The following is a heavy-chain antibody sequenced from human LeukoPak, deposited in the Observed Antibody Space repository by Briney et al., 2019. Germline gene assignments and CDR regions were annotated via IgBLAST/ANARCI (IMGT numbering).Heavy chain of an antibody. CDR1: GGSISSGGYS. D-gene: IGHD6-19*01. J-gene: IGHJ6*02. CDR3: ARIRRDSSGWYPPRYYYYGMDV. CDR2: IYHSGST. V-gene: IGHV4-30-2*01. Sequence: SETLSLTCAVSGGSISSGGYSWSWIRQPPGKGLEWIGYIYHSGSTYYNPSLKSRVTISVDTSKNQFSLKLSSVTAADTAVYYCARIRRDSSGWYPPRYYYYGMDVWGQGTTVTVSS.